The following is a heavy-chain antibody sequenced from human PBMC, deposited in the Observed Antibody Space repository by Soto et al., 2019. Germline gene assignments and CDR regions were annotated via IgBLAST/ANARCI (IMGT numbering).Heavy chain of an antibody. V-gene: IGHV3-73*01. CDR2: IKNRSNNYAT. CDR1: GFTFSASA. J-gene: IGHJ5*02. D-gene: IGHD1-7*01. CDR3: TRLPTWNFRFDP. Sequence: QPGGSLRLSCAASGFTFSASALHWVRQASGKGLEWVGRIKNRSNNYATAYAASVKGRFSISRDDSKNTAYLQMNSLKIEDTAIYYCTRLPTWNFRFDPWGQGT.